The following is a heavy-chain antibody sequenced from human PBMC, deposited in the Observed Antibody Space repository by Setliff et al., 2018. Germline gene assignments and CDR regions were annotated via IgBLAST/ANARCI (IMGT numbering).Heavy chain of an antibody. D-gene: IGHD2-2*01. J-gene: IGHJ4*02. CDR3: VSHNPARWAANSTPLNY. Sequence: GGSLRLSCAASGFTFSTYSMSWVRQAPGKGLEWISAISGDSLYIYYSDSVRGRFTISRDNSKNTLSLQMHSLRAEYTAMYYCVSHNPARWAANSTPLNYWGQRTLVTVSS. CDR1: GFTFSTYS. CDR2: ISGDSLYI. V-gene: IGHV3-23*01.